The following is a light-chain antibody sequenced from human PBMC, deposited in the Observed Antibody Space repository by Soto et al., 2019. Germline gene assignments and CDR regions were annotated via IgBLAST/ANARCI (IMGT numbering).Light chain of an antibody. Sequence: QSALTQPASVSGSPGQSITISCTGTSSDIGSYNLVSWYQQHPGKAPRLMISEVTKRPSGISNRFSGSKSGNTASLTISGLQAEDEADYYCCSFVQITTSYVFGTGTKVTVL. CDR1: SSDIGSYNL. CDR2: EVT. V-gene: IGLV2-23*02. J-gene: IGLJ1*01. CDR3: CSFVQITTSYV.